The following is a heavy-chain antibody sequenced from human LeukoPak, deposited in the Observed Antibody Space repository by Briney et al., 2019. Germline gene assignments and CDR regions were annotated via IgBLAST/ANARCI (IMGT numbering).Heavy chain of an antibody. CDR3: AKETGYCSSTSCPASLDY. Sequence: GGSLRLSCAASGFTFSSYAMSWVRQAPGKGLEWVSAISGSGGSTYYADSVNGRFTVSRDNSKNTLYLHMNSLRAEDTAVYYCAKETGYCSSTSCPASLDYWGQGALVTVSS. D-gene: IGHD2-2*01. CDR2: ISGSGGST. J-gene: IGHJ4*02. CDR1: GFTFSSYA. V-gene: IGHV3-23*01.